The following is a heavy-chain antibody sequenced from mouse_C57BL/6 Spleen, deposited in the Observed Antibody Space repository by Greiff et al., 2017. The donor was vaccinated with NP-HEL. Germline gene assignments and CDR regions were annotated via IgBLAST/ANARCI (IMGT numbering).Heavy chain of an antibody. Sequence: EVKLQESGPELVKPGASVKMSCKASGYTFTDYNMHWVKQSHGKSLEWIGYINPNNGGTSYNQKFKGKATLTVNKSSSTAYMELRSLTSEDSAVYYCARVFITTVVADYYAMDYWGQGTSVTVSS. CDR2: INPNNGGT. CDR3: ARVFITTVVADYYAMDY. V-gene: IGHV1-22*01. J-gene: IGHJ4*01. D-gene: IGHD1-1*01. CDR1: GYTFTDYN.